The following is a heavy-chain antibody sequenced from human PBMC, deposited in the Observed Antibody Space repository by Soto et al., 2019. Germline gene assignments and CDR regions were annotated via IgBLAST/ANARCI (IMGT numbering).Heavy chain of an antibody. V-gene: IGHV3-66*01. J-gene: IGHJ4*02. CDR3: ARDGTYNWV. D-gene: IGHD1-1*01. Sequence: EVQLVESGGGLVQPGVSLRLSCAASGFTVSNNYMRWVRHAPGKGLEWLSLIYSGGATYYADSVKGRFTISRDNSKNTLYLQMTSLRAEDTAVYYCARDGTYNWVGGQGILVTVSS. CDR1: GFTVSNNY. CDR2: IYSGGAT.